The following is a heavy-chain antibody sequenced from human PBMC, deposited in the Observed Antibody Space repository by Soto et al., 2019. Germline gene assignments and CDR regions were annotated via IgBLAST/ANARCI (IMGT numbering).Heavy chain of an antibody. D-gene: IGHD2-2*01. Sequence: GESLKISCKGSGYRFSSYWIAWVRQQPGKGLEWMGIIYPGDSDTRYSPSFQGQVTISADKSITTVYLQWSSLKASDTAMYYCARGYCTTTICDPWFDPWGQGTLVTVSS. J-gene: IGHJ5*02. CDR3: ARGYCTTTICDPWFDP. V-gene: IGHV5-51*01. CDR2: IYPGDSDT. CDR1: GYRFSSYW.